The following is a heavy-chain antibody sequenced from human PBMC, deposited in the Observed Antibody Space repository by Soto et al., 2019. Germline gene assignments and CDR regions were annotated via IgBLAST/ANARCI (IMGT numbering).Heavy chain of an antibody. Sequence: QVQLQESGQGLVKPSQTLSLTCTVSGGSISSGGYYWSWIRQHPGKGLEWIGYIYYSGSTYYNPSLKSRVTISVDTSKNQFSLKLSSVTAADTAVYYCARETVRGVIKGGKIDYWGQGTLVTVSS. J-gene: IGHJ4*02. CDR2: IYYSGST. D-gene: IGHD3-10*01. CDR3: ARETVRGVIKGGKIDY. V-gene: IGHV4-31*03. CDR1: GGSISSGGYY.